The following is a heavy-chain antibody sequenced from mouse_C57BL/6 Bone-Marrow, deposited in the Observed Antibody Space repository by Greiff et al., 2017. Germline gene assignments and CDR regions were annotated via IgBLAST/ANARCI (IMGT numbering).Heavy chain of an antibody. CDR1: GFTFSSYA. CDR3: ARATVVPFDY. Sequence: EVKLMESGGGLVKPGGSLKLSCAASGFTFSSYAMSWVRQTPEKRLEWVANISDGGSYTYYPDNVKGRFTISRDNAKNNLYLQMSHLKSEDTAMYCCARATVVPFDYWGQGTTLTVSS. D-gene: IGHD1-1*01. V-gene: IGHV5-4*03. CDR2: ISDGGSYT. J-gene: IGHJ2*01.